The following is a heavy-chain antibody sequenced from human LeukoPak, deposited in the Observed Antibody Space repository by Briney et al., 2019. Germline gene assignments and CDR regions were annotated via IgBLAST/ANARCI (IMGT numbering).Heavy chain of an antibody. CDR2: VYSGGST. J-gene: IGHJ4*02. Sequence: GGSLRLSCAASGFTVSSNYMNWVRQAPGKGLEWVSVVYSGGSTYYADSVKGRFIISRDNAKDSLYLQTNSLRVEDTAVYYCLRGDRRDYWGQGTLVTVSS. CDR3: LRGDRRDY. CDR1: GFTVSSNY. V-gene: IGHV3-66*01.